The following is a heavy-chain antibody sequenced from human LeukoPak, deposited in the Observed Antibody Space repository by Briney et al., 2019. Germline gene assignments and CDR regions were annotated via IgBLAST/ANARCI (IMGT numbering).Heavy chain of an antibody. D-gene: IGHD2-21*02. CDR1: GGSISSYY. Sequence: SETLSLTCTVSGGSISSYYWSWIRQPPGKGLEWIGYIYYSGSTNYNPSLKSRVTISVDTSKNQFSLKLSSVTAAGTAVYYCARLDLGDSEAFDYWGQGTLVTVSS. CDR3: ARLDLGDSEAFDY. CDR2: IYYSGST. V-gene: IGHV4-59*08. J-gene: IGHJ4*02.